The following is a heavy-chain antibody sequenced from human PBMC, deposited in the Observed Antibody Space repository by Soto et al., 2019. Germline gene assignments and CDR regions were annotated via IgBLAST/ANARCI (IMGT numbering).Heavy chain of an antibody. Sequence: GASVKVSCKASGYTFTSYDINWVRQATGQGLEWMGWMNPNSGNTGYAQKFQGRVTMTRNTSISTAYMELSSLRSEDTAVYYCARGRGTYYYDSSGYLVYFDYWGQGTLVTVSS. V-gene: IGHV1-8*01. J-gene: IGHJ4*02. CDR2: MNPNSGNT. CDR3: ARGRGTYYYDSSGYLVYFDY. D-gene: IGHD3-22*01. CDR1: GYTFTSYD.